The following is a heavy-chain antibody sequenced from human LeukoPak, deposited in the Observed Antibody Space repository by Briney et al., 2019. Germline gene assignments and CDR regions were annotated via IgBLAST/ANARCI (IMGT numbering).Heavy chain of an antibody. CDR1: GLTVSGNL. J-gene: IGHJ4*02. CDR3: AKLRPHDMEDY. V-gene: IGHV3-66*04. CDR2: IYRDGTT. Sequence: PGRSLRLSCAASGLTVSGNLMSWVRQAPGKGLEWVSVIYRDGTTYYTDSVKGRFTISRDNSKNTLYLQMNSLRAEDTAIYYCAKLRPHDMEDYWGQGTLVTVSS. D-gene: IGHD3-22*01.